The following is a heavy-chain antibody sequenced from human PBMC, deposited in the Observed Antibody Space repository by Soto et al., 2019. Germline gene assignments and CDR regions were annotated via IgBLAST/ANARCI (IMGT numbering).Heavy chain of an antibody. CDR3: ARLEVEMATIDY. J-gene: IGHJ4*02. V-gene: IGHV4-39*01. D-gene: IGHD5-12*01. Sequence: SETLSLTCTVSGGSISSSSYYWGWIRQPPGKGLEWIGSIYYSGSTYYNPSLKSRVTISGDTSKNQFSLKLSSVTAADTAVYYCARLEVEMATIDYWGQGTLVTVSS. CDR2: IYYSGST. CDR1: GGSISSSSYY.